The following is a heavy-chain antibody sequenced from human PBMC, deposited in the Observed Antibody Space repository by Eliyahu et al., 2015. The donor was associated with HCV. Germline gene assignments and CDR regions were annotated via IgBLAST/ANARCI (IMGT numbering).Heavy chain of an antibody. CDR1: GFTFSSYW. CDR3: ARDRHDDYGDYGSWFDP. CDR2: INSDGSST. D-gene: IGHD4-17*01. V-gene: IGHV3-74*01. Sequence: EVQLVESGGGLVQPGGSLRLSCAASGFTFSSYWMHWVRQAPGKGLVWVSRINSDGSSTSYADSVKGRFTISRDNAKNTLYLQMNSLRAEDTAVYYCARDRHDDYGDYGSWFDPWGQGTLVTVSS. J-gene: IGHJ5*02.